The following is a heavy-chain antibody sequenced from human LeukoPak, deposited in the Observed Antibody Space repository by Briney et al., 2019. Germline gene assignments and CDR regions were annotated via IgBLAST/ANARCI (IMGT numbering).Heavy chain of an antibody. D-gene: IGHD4-17*01. Sequence: PGGSLRLSCAASGFTVSSNYMSWVRQAPGKGLEWVALISYDESNTFYADSVKGRFTISRDNSKNTLYLQMNSLRVEDTAVYYCARDGDGDYVFSYYFDYWGQGTLVTVSS. CDR3: ARDGDGDYVFSYYFDY. V-gene: IGHV3-30*03. CDR2: ISYDESNT. CDR1: GFTVSSNY. J-gene: IGHJ4*02.